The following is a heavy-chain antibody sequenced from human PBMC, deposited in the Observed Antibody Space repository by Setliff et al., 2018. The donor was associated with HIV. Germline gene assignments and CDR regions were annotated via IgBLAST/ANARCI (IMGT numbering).Heavy chain of an antibody. CDR1: GFIFSKYS. J-gene: IGHJ6*03. V-gene: IGHV3-21*01. Sequence: GGSLRLSCAASGFIFSKYSLSWVRQTPGKGLEWVSSLSGSSSYWKYADSVKGRFTISRDDAKNTLFLQMSSLRPEDTAVYYCARSPANTGYWVTPLWYMDVWGKGTTVTVSS. D-gene: IGHD3-9*01. CDR2: LSGSSSYW. CDR3: ARSPANTGYWVTPLWYMDV.